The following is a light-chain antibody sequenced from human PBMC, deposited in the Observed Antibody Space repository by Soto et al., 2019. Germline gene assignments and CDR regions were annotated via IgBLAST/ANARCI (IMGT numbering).Light chain of an antibody. CDR3: QQYYSYPPGT. CDR2: AAS. V-gene: IGKV1-8*01. CDR1: QGISSY. Sequence: AIRMTQSPSSFSASTGDRVTITCRASQGISSYLAWYQQKPGKAPKLLIYAASTLQSGVPSRFSGSGSGTDFTLTISFLQSEDFATYYCQQYYSYPPGTFGQGTKVEIK. J-gene: IGKJ1*01.